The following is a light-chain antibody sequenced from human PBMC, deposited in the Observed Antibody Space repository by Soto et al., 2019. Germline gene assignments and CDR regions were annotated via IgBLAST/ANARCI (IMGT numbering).Light chain of an antibody. J-gene: IGKJ5*01. Sequence: VLTQPPGTMSLSPGERATLSCRASQSLTNSFIAWYQQKPGQAPRLLIYDTSSRASGIPDRFSGSGSGTDFTLTISRLETEEFAVFYCKQYGTSEIMFGKGTRLEIK. CDR1: QSLTNSF. CDR3: KQYGTSEIM. V-gene: IGKV3-20*01. CDR2: DTS.